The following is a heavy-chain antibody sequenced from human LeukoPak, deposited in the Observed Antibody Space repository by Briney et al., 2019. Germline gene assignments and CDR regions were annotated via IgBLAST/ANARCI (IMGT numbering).Heavy chain of an antibody. J-gene: IGHJ4*02. Sequence: SVTVSCTASGGTFSSYAISWVRQAPGQGLEWMGGIIPIFGTANYAQKFQGRVTITADESTSTAYMELSSLRSEDTAVYYCASPWGSSSWYRADPPPFDYWGQGTLVTVSS. CDR2: IIPIFGTA. CDR3: ASPWGSSSWYRADPPPFDY. D-gene: IGHD6-13*01. CDR1: GGTFSSYA. V-gene: IGHV1-69*13.